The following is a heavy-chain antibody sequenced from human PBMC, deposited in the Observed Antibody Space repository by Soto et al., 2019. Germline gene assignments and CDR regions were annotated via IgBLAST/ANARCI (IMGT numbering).Heavy chain of an antibody. CDR2: IKKDGSEK. Sequence: GGSLRLSCAVSGFTFSSYWMSWVRQGSGKGLEWVANIKKDGSEKYYVDSVKGRFTISRDNAKNSLYLQMNSLRAEDTAVYYCAKDRRPNTGGLDYWGQGTLVTVPQ. D-gene: IGHD2-8*02. CDR3: AKDRRPNTGGLDY. CDR1: GFTFSSYW. V-gene: IGHV3-7*03. J-gene: IGHJ4*02.